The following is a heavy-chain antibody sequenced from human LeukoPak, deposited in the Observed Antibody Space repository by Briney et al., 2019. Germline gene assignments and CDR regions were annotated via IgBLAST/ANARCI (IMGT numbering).Heavy chain of an antibody. V-gene: IGHV3-74*01. D-gene: IGHD1-26*01. CDR2: IDSDGSRT. Sequence: TGGSLRLSCAASRFTFSNYWMHWVRQAPGKGLVWVSRIDSDGSRTSYADSVKGRFTISRDNAKNTLYLQMNSLRAEDTAVYYCARKSGSHYFFDYWGQGTLVTVSS. CDR3: ARKSGSHYFFDY. CDR1: RFTFSNYW. J-gene: IGHJ4*02.